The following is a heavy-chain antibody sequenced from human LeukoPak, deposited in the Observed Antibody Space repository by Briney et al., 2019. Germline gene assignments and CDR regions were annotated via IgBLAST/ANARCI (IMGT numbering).Heavy chain of an antibody. CDR2: ISYDGSNK. J-gene: IGHJ4*02. Sequence: GGSLRLSCAASGFTFSSYAMHWVRQAPGKGLEWVAVISYDGSNKYYADSVKGRFTISRDNSKNTLYLQMNSLRAEDTAVYYCASPDTYYDSSGYDTPFDYWGQGTLVTVS. D-gene: IGHD3-22*01. CDR3: ASPDTYYDSSGYDTPFDY. V-gene: IGHV3-30-3*02. CDR1: GFTFSSYA.